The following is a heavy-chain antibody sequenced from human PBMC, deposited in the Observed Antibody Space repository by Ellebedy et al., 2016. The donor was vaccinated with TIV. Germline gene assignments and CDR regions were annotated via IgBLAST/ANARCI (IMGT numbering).Heavy chain of an antibody. Sequence: ESLKISCAASGFTFSSYWMNWVSQAPGKGLEWIGEIYHSGSTNYNPSLKSRVTISVEKSKNQFSLKLSSVIAADTAVYYCARVNGLDSGYGSFDYWGQGTLVTVSS. D-gene: IGHD5-12*01. V-gene: IGHV4/OR15-8*01. CDR1: GFTFSSYW. CDR2: IYHSGST. J-gene: IGHJ4*02. CDR3: ARVNGLDSGYGSFDY.